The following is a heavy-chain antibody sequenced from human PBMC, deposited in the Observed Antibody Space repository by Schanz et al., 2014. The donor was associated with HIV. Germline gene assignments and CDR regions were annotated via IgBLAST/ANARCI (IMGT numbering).Heavy chain of an antibody. CDR1: GFTFRSYA. V-gene: IGHV3-23*04. CDR2: ITGSGVST. D-gene: IGHD2-15*01. J-gene: IGHJ4*02. Sequence: EQLVESGGGVVQPGRSLRLSCAASGFTFRSYAMTWVRQAPGKGLDWVSGITGSGVSTYYADSVKGRFTISRDNSKNTLYLQMNSLRAEDTAVYYCAKVVRFAMVTAPYYFDSWGQGTLVTVSS. CDR3: AKVVRFAMVTAPYYFDS.